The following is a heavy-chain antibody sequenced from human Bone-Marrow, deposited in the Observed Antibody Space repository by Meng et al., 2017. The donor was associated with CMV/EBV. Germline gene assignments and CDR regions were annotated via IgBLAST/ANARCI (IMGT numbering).Heavy chain of an antibody. CDR1: GFTFSSYG. J-gene: IGHJ4*02. D-gene: IGHD4-23*01. Sequence: GGSLRLSCAASGFTFSSYGMHWVRQAPGKGLEWVAFIRYDGSNKYYADSVKGRFTISRDNSKNTLYLQMNSLRAEDTAVYYCASSAQRYGGNTFDSWGQGTLVTVSS. V-gene: IGHV3-30*02. CDR3: ASSAQRYGGNTFDS. CDR2: IRYDGSNK.